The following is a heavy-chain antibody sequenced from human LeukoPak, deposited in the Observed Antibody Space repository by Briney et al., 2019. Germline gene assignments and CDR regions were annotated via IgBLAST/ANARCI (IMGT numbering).Heavy chain of an antibody. D-gene: IGHD5-18*01. Sequence: GGSLRLSCAASGFTFSSYSMNWVRQAPGKGLEWVSSISSSSSYIYYADSVKGRFTISRDNAKNSLYLQMNSLRAEDTAVYYCARGAPMVRNAFDIWGQGTMVTVSS. CDR3: ARGAPMVRNAFDI. J-gene: IGHJ3*02. V-gene: IGHV3-21*01. CDR1: GFTFSSYS. CDR2: ISSSSSYI.